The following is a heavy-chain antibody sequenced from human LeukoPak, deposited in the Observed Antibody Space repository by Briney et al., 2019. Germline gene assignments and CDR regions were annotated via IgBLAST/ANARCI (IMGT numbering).Heavy chain of an antibody. V-gene: IGHV1-2*02. CDR3: ARDMRDGFNWFDP. J-gene: IGHJ5*02. Sequence: ASVKVSCKASGYTFTGYYMHWVRQAPGQGLEWMGWINPNSGGTNYAQKSQGRVTMTRDTSISTAYMELSRLRSDDTAVYYCARDMRDGFNWFDPWGQGTLVTVSS. CDR1: GYTFTGYY. D-gene: IGHD5-24*01. CDR2: INPNSGGT.